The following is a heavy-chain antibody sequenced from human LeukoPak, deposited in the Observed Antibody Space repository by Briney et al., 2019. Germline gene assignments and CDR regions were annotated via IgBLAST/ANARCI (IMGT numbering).Heavy chain of an antibody. CDR3: GREDCGGGRCCSAY. CDR1: GFTFSTSG. J-gene: IGHJ4*02. Sequence: PGGSLRLSCAASGFTFSTSGMPWVRQAPGKGLEWVTFIQYDGDFKYYADSVKGRFIVSRDNPKNTVYLQMNSLRADDTAVYHCGREDCGGGRCCSAYWGQGTLVTVAS. V-gene: IGHV3-30*02. CDR2: IQYDGDFK. D-gene: IGHD2-15*01.